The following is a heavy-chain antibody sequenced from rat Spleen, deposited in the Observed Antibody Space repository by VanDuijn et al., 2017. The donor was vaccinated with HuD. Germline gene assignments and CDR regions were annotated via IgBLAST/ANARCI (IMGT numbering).Heavy chain of an antibody. V-gene: IGHV5-58*01. D-gene: IGHD1-11*01. CDR3: VKDRVGGYAFDY. CDR1: GFNFNDYW. Sequence: EVQLVESGGGLVQPGRSLKVSCVASGFNFNDYWMGWVRQAPGKGLEWVSSINIDGGSTFYADSVKGRLTTSRDNAENTVYLQMNSLRSEDTAIYYCVKDRVGGYAFDYWGQGVMVTVSS. CDR2: INIDGGST. J-gene: IGHJ2*01.